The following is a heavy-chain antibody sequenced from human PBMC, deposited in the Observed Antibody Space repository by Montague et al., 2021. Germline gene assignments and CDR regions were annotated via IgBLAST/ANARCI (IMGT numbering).Heavy chain of an antibody. J-gene: IGHJ5*02. CDR1: GASITSNIYY. CDR2: IYYSGNS. V-gene: IGHV4-39*06. D-gene: IGHD6-13*01. Sequence: SETLSLTCTVSGASITSNIYYWGWIRQSPGKGLEWIGSIYYSGNSFYHPSLKSRITMAVDTSKNQFPLKLSSVTAADTAIYYCARVFSSWYVGWFDPWGQGTLVTVSS. CDR3: ARVFSSWYVGWFDP.